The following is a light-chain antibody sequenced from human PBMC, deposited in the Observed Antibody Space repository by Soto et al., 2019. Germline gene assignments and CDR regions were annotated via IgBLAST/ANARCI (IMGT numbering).Light chain of an antibody. CDR1: SSNIGAGYD. CDR3: QSYDSSLSAD. CDR2: GNI. J-gene: IGLJ1*01. Sequence: QSVLTQPPSVSGAPGQRVTISCTGSSSNIGAGYDVHWYQQLPGTAPKLLMYGNINRPSGVPDRFSGSKSGTSASLAITGLQAEDEADYYCQSYDSSLSADFGTGTKVTVL. V-gene: IGLV1-40*01.